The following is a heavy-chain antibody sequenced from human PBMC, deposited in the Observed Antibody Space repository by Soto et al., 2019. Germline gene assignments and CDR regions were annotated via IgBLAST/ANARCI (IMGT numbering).Heavy chain of an antibody. V-gene: IGHV3-33*01. D-gene: IGHD6-19*01. Sequence: PGGSLRLSCAASGFTFSSYGMHWVRQAPGKGLEWVAVIWYDGSNKYYAGSVKGRFTISRDNSKNTLYLQMNSLRAEDTAVYYCARDIPQWLRYYYYYGMDVWGQGTTVTVSS. CDR2: IWYDGSNK. CDR3: ARDIPQWLRYYYYYGMDV. CDR1: GFTFSSYG. J-gene: IGHJ6*02.